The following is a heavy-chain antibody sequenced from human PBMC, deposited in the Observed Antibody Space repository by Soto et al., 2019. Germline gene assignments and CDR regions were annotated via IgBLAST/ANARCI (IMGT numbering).Heavy chain of an antibody. D-gene: IGHD6-13*01. CDR2: IIPIFGTA. V-gene: IGHV1-69*13. CDR3: ARANVADIAAAIYDD. Sequence: SVKVSCKASGGTFSSYAISWVRQAPGQGLEWMGGIIPIFGTANYAQKFQGRVTITADESTSTAYMELSSLRSEDTAVYYCARANVADIAAAIYDDWGQGTLVTVSS. CDR1: GGTFSSYA. J-gene: IGHJ4*02.